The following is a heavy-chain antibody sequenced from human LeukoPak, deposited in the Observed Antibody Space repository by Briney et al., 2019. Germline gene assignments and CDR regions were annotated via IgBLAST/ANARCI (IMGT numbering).Heavy chain of an antibody. D-gene: IGHD3-16*02. CDR2: INHSGST. CDR1: GGSISSYY. J-gene: IGHJ4*02. Sequence: SEPLSLTFPVSGGSISSYYWNWIRPPPGKGLEWIGEINHSGSTNYNPSLKSRVTISVDTSENQFSLKLSSVTAADTAVYYCARWAHESDDYVWGSYRLAPYYFDYWGQGTLVTVSS. CDR3: ARWAHESDDYVWGSYRLAPYYFDY. V-gene: IGHV4-34*01.